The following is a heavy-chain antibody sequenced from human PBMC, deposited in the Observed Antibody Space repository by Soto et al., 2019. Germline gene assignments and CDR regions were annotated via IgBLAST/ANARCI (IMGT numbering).Heavy chain of an antibody. D-gene: IGHD2-21*01. CDR3: ARGGEYFDY. Sequence: ASVKVSCKASGGTFSSYTSSWVRQATGQGLEWMGRIIPISGNTNYAQKFQGRVTMTRNTSISTAYMELSSLRSEDTAVYYCARGGEYFDYWGQGTLVTVSS. CDR1: GGTFSSYT. CDR2: IIPISGNT. J-gene: IGHJ4*02. V-gene: IGHV1-8*02.